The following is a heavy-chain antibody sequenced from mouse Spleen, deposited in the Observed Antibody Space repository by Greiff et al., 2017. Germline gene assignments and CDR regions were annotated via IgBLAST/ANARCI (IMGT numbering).Heavy chain of an antibody. Sequence: EVKLVESGGGLVKPGGSLKLSCAASGFTFSSYAMSWVRQTPEKRLEWVATISSGGSYTYYPDSVKGRFTISRDNAKNTLYLQMSSLRSEDTAMYYCAREEDYYGSSYGFAYWGQGSLVTVSA. D-gene: IGHD1-1*01. CDR3: AREEDYYGSSYGFAY. CDR2: ISSGGSYT. CDR1: GFTFSSYA. V-gene: IGHV5-9-1*01. J-gene: IGHJ3*01.